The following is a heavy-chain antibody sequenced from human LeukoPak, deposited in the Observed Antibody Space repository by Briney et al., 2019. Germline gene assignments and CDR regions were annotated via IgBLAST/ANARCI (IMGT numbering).Heavy chain of an antibody. Sequence: GRSLRLSCAASGFTFSSSTMSWVRQAPGKWLEWVSAISGGGGSTYYADSVKGRFTISRDNPKNTLYLQMNSLRVEDTAVYYCAPLPRLSNNDWGQGTLVSVSS. J-gene: IGHJ4*02. V-gene: IGHV3-23*01. CDR3: APLPRLSNND. D-gene: IGHD2/OR15-2a*01. CDR1: GFTFSSST. CDR2: ISGGGGST.